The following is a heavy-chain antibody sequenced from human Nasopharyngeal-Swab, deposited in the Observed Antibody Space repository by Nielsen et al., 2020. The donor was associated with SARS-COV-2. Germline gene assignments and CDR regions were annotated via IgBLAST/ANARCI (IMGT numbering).Heavy chain of an antibody. CDR2: IYYGGTT. CDR1: GGSISSNMHY. CDR3: ARHGSLGSAVAWWDP. J-gene: IGHJ5*02. D-gene: IGHD1-26*01. V-gene: IGHV4-39*01. Sequence: SETLSLTCTVSGGSISSNMHYWGWIRQPPGKGLAWIGSIYYGGTTYYNPSLESPVTISVDKSGNRFFLEVRYGTAADTAVYYCARHGSLGSAVAWWDPWGQGTLVTVSS.